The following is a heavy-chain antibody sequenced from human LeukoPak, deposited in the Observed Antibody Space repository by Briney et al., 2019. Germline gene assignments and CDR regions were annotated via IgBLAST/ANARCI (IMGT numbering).Heavy chain of an antibody. Sequence: PSETLSLTCTVSGGSISSGDYYWSWIRQPPGKGLEWIGYIYYSGSTYYNPSLKSRVIISVDTSKNQFSLKLRSVTAAATAVYYCALTIRGVPFDAFDIWGQGTMVTVSS. CDR3: ALTIRGVPFDAFDI. CDR1: GGSISSGDYY. D-gene: IGHD3-10*01. J-gene: IGHJ3*02. CDR2: IYYSGST. V-gene: IGHV4-30-4*08.